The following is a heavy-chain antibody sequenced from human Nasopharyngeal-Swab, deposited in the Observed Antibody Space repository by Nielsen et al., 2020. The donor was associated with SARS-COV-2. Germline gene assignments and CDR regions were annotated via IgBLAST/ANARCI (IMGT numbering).Heavy chain of an antibody. Sequence: GESLKISCAASGFTFNSYSMNWVRQAPGKGLEWVSYISSSSSSIYYTDSVKGRFTISRDNAKNSLYLQMNSLRDEDTAVYYCAREPQLGEEDWFDPWGQGTLVTVSS. CDR1: GFTFNSYS. CDR2: ISSSSSSI. V-gene: IGHV3-48*02. D-gene: IGHD7-27*01. J-gene: IGHJ5*02. CDR3: AREPQLGEEDWFDP.